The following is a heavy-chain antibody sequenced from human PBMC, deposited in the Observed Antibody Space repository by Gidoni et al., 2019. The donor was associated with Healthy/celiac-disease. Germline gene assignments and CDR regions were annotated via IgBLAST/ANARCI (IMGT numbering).Heavy chain of an antibody. D-gene: IGHD3-3*01. J-gene: IGHJ6*02. CDR1: GFTSSRYA. V-gene: IGHV3-30-3*01. Sequence: QVQLVESGGGVVQPGRSLSPACAASGFTSSRYAMHWVRQAPGKGLEWVAVISYEGSNKYYADSVKGRFTISRDNSKNTLYLQMNSLRAEDTAVYYCARWVDFWSGYPPSGMDVWGQGTTVTVSS. CDR3: ARWVDFWSGYPPSGMDV. CDR2: ISYEGSNK.